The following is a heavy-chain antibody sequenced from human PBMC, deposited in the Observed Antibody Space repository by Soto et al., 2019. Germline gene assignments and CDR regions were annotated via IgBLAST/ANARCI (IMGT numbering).Heavy chain of an antibody. V-gene: IGHV1-8*01. D-gene: IGHD3-16*01. CDR2: MNPNSGNT. Sequence: ASVKVSCTASGYSFTNNDINWVRQATGQGLEWMGWMNPNSGNTGYAQKFQGRVTMTRNTSISTAYMELSSLRSEDTAVYYCARGRGTVRENWFDPWGQGTLVTVSS. CDR3: ARGRGTVRENWFDP. CDR1: GYSFTNND. J-gene: IGHJ5*02.